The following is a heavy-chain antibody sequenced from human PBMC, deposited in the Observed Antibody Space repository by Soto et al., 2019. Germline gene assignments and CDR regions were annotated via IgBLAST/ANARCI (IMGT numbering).Heavy chain of an antibody. CDR1: GYTFTSYG. D-gene: IGHD7-27*01. CDR2: INAYNGNT. J-gene: IGHJ3*02. Sequence: ASVKVSCKASGYTFTSYGISWVRQAPGQGLEWMGWINAYNGNTNYAQKLQGRVTMTTDTSTSTAYMELRSLRSDDTAVYYCARENWGPDAFDIWGQGTMVTVSS. V-gene: IGHV1-18*01. CDR3: ARENWGPDAFDI.